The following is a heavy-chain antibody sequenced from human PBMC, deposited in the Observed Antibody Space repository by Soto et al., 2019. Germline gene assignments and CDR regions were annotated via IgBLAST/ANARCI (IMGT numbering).Heavy chain of an antibody. CDR2: ISYSGSS. CDR3: ARTDYYDSSGSFGY. D-gene: IGHD3-22*01. Sequence: SETLSLTCTVSGGSISRYYWSWIRQPPGKGLEWIGYISYSGSSIYSPSLKSRVTMSVDTSKNQFSLKLGSVTAADTAMYFCARTDYYDSSGSFGYWGQGTQVTVSS. CDR1: GGSISRYY. J-gene: IGHJ4*02. V-gene: IGHV4-59*01.